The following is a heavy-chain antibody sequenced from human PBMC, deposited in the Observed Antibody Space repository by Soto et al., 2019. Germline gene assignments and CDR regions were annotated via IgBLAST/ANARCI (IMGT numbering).Heavy chain of an antibody. CDR1: GYTFTSYG. Sequence: QGQLVQSGAEVKKPGASVKVSCKASGYTFTSYGISWVRQAPGQGLEWMGWISAYNGNTNYAQKIQGRVTMTTDTSTSTAYMELRSLRSDDTAVYYCARAVDYYDSSGYYTHEYFQHWGQGTLVTVSS. CDR3: ARAVDYYDSSGYYTHEYFQH. V-gene: IGHV1-18*01. CDR2: ISAYNGNT. J-gene: IGHJ1*01. D-gene: IGHD3-22*01.